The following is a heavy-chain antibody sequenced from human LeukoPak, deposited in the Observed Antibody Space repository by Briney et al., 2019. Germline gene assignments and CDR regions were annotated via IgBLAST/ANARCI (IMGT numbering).Heavy chain of an antibody. Sequence: GGSLRLSCAASGFTFSSYGMHWVRQAPGKGLEWVAEIWYDGSKKYYADSVKGRFTISRDNSKNTLYLQMNSLRAEDTAVYYCARDTYDSSGYSYGIYWGQGTLVTVSS. CDR3: ARDTYDSSGYSYGIY. J-gene: IGHJ4*02. CDR1: GFTFSSYG. V-gene: IGHV3-33*01. D-gene: IGHD3-22*01. CDR2: IWYDGSKK.